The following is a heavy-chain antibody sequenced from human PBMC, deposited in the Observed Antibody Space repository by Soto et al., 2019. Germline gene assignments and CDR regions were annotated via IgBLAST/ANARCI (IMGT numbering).Heavy chain of an antibody. D-gene: IGHD2-2*02. J-gene: IGHJ4*02. CDR3: AREEGYCTTTNRYTEGWGH. Sequence: QVQLVHSGAEVKKPGASVKVSCKGFGYICSSYSMHWVRQAPGQGLEWMGIINSSGSSTSYAQKYQGRVRMTRDTSTSRHYMELSSLRSEDTAVYYCAREEGYCTTTNRYTEGWGHWGQGTLVTVSS. CDR2: INSSGSST. V-gene: IGHV1-46*01. CDR1: GYICSSYS.